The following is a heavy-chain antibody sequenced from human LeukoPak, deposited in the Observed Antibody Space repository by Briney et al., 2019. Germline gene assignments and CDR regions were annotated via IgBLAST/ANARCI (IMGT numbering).Heavy chain of an antibody. V-gene: IGHV4-4*02. J-gene: IGHJ3*02. CDR2: TYHTGST. CDR1: GGSISSSNW. CDR3: ASRVPAAMRDAFDI. Sequence: SETLSLTCAVSGGSISSSNWWSWVRPPPGKGLEWIGETYHTGSTNYNPSLKSRVTISVDKTKNQFSLKLTSVTAADTAVYYCASRVPAAMRDAFDIWGQGTMVTVSS. D-gene: IGHD2-2*01.